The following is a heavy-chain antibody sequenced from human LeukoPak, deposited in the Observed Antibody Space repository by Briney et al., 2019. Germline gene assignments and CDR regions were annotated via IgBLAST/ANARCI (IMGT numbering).Heavy chain of an antibody. CDR3: ARLRTGTTQINWFDP. Sequence: GGSLRLSCAASGFTFSSYGMHWVRQAPGKGLEWVAFIRYDGSNKYYADSVKGRFTISRDNSKNTLYLQMNSLRAEDTAVYYCARLRTGTTQINWFDPWGQGTLVTVSS. CDR1: GFTFSSYG. V-gene: IGHV3-30*02. CDR2: IRYDGSNK. J-gene: IGHJ5*02. D-gene: IGHD1-7*01.